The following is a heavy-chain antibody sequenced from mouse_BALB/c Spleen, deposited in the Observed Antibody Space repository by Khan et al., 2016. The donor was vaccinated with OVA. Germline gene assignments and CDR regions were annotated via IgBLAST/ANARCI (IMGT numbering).Heavy chain of an antibody. CDR1: GFSLSDYG. V-gene: IGHV2-6-5*01. CDR2: LWGGGST. Sequence: QVQLKESGPGLVAPSQSLSITCPVSGFSLSDYGVSWIRQPPGKGLEWLGVLWGGGSTYYNSALKSRLSISKDNSKSQVFLKMNSLQTDDTAIYYCAKGLWSYYFALDYWGQGTSVTVSS. D-gene: IGHD1-1*02. J-gene: IGHJ4*01. CDR3: AKGLWSYYFALDY.